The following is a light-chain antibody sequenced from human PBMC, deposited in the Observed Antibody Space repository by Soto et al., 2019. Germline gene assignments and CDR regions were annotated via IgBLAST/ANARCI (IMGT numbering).Light chain of an antibody. J-gene: IGKJ5*01. CDR2: AAS. Sequence: DIQMTQSPSSVAASVGGRGTITCRASQGISRWLAWYQKKPGKAPKLLIYAASSLQSGVPSRLSGSGYGTDFTITISSMKNEDFATYYCQQANSFTITFGHGTRLEIK. CDR3: QQANSFTIT. V-gene: IGKV1-12*01. CDR1: QGISRW.